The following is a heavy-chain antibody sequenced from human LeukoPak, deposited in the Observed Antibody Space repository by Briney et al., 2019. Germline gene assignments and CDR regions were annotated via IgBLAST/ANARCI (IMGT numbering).Heavy chain of an antibody. V-gene: IGHV3-9*01. J-gene: IGHJ4*02. CDR3: AKTSHPQNFDY. Sequence: GGSLRLSCAASGFTFDDYAMHWVRQAPGKGLEWVSGISWNSGSIGYADSVKGRFTISRDNSKNTLYLQMNSLRAEDTAVYYCAKTSHPQNFDYWGQGTLVTVSS. CDR1: GFTFDDYA. CDR2: ISWNSGSI. D-gene: IGHD6-6*01.